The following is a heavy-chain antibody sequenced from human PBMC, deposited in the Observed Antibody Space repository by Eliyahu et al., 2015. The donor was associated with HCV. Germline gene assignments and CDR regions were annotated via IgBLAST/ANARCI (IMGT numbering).Heavy chain of an antibody. CDR1: GGSISSSDYY. D-gene: IGHD1-1*01. CDR2: IFYSGST. CDR3: ARQRAGNGHNWNAGHWYDP. Sequence: QLQLQESGPGLVRSSETLSLTCTVSGGSISSSDYYWAWIRQPPGKGLDWIGTIFYSGSTHYSPSLTSRVTISVDTSKNQFSLILNSVTAADTGVYYCARQRAGNGHNWNAGHWYDPWGQGTLVTVSS. V-gene: IGHV4-39*01. J-gene: IGHJ5*02.